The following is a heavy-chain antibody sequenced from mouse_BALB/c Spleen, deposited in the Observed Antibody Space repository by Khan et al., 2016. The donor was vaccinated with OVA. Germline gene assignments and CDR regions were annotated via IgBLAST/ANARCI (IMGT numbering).Heavy chain of an antibody. CDR2: ISYSGNT. V-gene: IGHV3-2*02. D-gene: IGHD1-1*01. CDR3: TRIYGGDFDY. Sequence: VQLKESGPGLVKPSQSLSLTCTVTGYSITSDYAWNWIRQFPGNKLEWMGYISYSGNTKYNPSFKHRTSFTRDTSETQFFLQLNSVTIEDTATYYCTRIYGGDFDYWGQGTTLTVSS. CDR1: GYSITSDYA. J-gene: IGHJ2*01.